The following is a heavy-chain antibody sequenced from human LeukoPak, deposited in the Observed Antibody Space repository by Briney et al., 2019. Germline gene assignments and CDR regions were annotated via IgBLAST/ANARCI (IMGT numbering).Heavy chain of an antibody. Sequence: SETLSLTCTVSGGSISSGGYYWSWIHQHPGKGLEWIGYIYYSGSTYYNPPLKSRVTISVDTSKNQFSLKLSSVTAADTAVYYCARDRVDGGKGGFDYWGQGTLVTVSS. V-gene: IGHV4-31*03. CDR3: ARDRVDGGKGGFDY. D-gene: IGHD4-23*01. J-gene: IGHJ4*02. CDR2: IYYSGST. CDR1: GGSISSGGYY.